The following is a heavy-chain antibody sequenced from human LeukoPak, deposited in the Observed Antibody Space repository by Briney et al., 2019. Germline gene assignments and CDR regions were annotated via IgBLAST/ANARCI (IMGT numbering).Heavy chain of an antibody. D-gene: IGHD6-13*01. CDR1: GYSISSGYY. CDR3: ARDFKFGSAQYSSSTGHIPSHAFDI. CDR2: IYHTGST. J-gene: IGHJ3*02. Sequence: PSETLSLTCTVSGYSISSGYYWAWIRQPPGKGLEWIGNIYHTGSTNYKSPLKSRAAISLDTSKNQFSLKLSSVTAADTAVHYCARDFKFGSAQYSSSTGHIPSHAFDIWGQGTMVTVSS. V-gene: IGHV4-38-2*02.